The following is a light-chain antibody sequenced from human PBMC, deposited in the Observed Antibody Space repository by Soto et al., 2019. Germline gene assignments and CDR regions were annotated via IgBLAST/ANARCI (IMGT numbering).Light chain of an antibody. J-gene: IGKJ1*01. Sequence: DIQMTQSPSTLSASVGDRVTITCRASQSISSWLAWYQQKPGKAPKLLIYDASSLESGVPSRFSGSGSGTEFTLTISSLQPDDFAVYYCQQYNNWHPWTFGQGTKVDIK. V-gene: IGKV1-5*01. CDR2: DAS. CDR1: QSISSW. CDR3: QQYNNWHPWT.